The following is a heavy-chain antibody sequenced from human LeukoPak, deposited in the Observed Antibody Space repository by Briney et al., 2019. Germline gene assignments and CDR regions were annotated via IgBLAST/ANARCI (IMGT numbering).Heavy chain of an antibody. CDR1: GFTFSSYA. CDR2: ISYDGSNK. D-gene: IGHD6-19*01. Sequence: GGSLRLSCAASGFTFSSYAMHWVRQAPGKGLEWVAVISYDGSNKYYADSVKGRFTISRDNAKNSLYLQMNSLRAEDTAVYYCAREAVAGNSVFDYWGQGTLVTVSS. J-gene: IGHJ4*02. V-gene: IGHV3-30-3*01. CDR3: AREAVAGNSVFDY.